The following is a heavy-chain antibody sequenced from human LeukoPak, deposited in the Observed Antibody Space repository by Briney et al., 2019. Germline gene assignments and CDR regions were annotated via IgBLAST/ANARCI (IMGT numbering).Heavy chain of an antibody. CDR2: IYYSGST. J-gene: IGHJ6*03. CDR3: ARGRAPYYYYYYMDV. CDR1: GCSISSSSYY. V-gene: IGHV4-61*05. Sequence: SETLSLTCTVSGCSISSSSYYWGWIRQPPGKGLEWIGYIYYSGSTNYNPSLKSRVTISVDTSKNQFSLKLSSVTAADTAVYYCARGRAPYYYYYYMDVWGKGTTVTVSS.